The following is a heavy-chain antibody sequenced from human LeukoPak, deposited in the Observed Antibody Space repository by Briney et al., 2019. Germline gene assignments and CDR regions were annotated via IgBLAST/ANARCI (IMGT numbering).Heavy chain of an antibody. CDR1: GGSFSGYY. Sequence: LSLTCAVYGGSFSGYYWSWVRQAPGKGLEWVSYISSSSSTIYYADSVKGRFTISRDNAKNSLYLQMNSLRAEDTAVYYCANSLLGGQGTLVTVSS. D-gene: IGHD2-21*01. J-gene: IGHJ4*02. V-gene: IGHV3-11*04. CDR2: ISSSSSTI. CDR3: ANSLL.